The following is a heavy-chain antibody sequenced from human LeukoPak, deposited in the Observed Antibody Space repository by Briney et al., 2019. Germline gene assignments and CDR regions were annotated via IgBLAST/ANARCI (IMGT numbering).Heavy chain of an antibody. V-gene: IGHV4-39*07. CDR3: ASIRGWSDNAVHY. CDR1: GGSISSSSYY. J-gene: IGHJ4*02. Sequence: SETLSLTCTVSGGSISSSSYYWGWIRQPPGQGLEWIGSIYDSGSTYYNPSLKSRVTISVDTSKNQFSLKLSSVPAADTAVYYCASIRGWSDNAVHYWGQGTLVTVSS. D-gene: IGHD3-3*01. CDR2: IYDSGST.